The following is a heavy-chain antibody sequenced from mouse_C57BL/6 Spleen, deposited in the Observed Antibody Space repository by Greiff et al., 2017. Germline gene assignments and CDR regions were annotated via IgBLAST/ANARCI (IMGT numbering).Heavy chain of an antibody. V-gene: IGHV1-81*01. J-gene: IGHJ4*01. Sequence: QVHVKQSGAELARPGASVKLSCKASGYTFTSYGISWVKQRTGKGLEWIGEIYPRSGNTYYNEKFKGKATLTADKSSSTAYMELRSLTSEDSAVYFCARWDDGSRMDYWGQGTSVTVSS. CDR1: GYTFTSYG. CDR3: ARWDDGSRMDY. D-gene: IGHD2-3*01. CDR2: IYPRSGNT.